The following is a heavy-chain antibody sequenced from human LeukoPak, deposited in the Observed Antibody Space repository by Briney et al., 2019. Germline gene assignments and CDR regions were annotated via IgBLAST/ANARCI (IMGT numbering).Heavy chain of an antibody. D-gene: IGHD2-2*01. Sequence: GGSLRLSCAASGFTFSNYAMSLVRQAPGKGLEWVSAISGSGGNTYYADSVKGRFTISRDNSKNTLFLQMNSLRAEDTAVYYCAKEAQGCSITSCYFDSWGQGTLVTVSS. CDR2: ISGSGGNT. J-gene: IGHJ4*02. V-gene: IGHV3-23*01. CDR3: AKEAQGCSITSCYFDS. CDR1: GFTFSNYA.